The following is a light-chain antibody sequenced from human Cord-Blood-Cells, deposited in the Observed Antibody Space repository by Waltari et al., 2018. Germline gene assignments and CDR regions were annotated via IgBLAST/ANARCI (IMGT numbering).Light chain of an antibody. V-gene: IGLV2-11*01. CDR1: SSDVGGYNN. CDR3: CSYAGSYV. Sequence: QSALTQPRSVSGSPGQSVTISCTGTSSDVGGYNNVSWYQQHPGKAPNLMIYDVSKRPSGVPDCFSGSRSGNTASLTISGLQAEEEADYYCCSYAGSYVFGTGTKVTVL. J-gene: IGLJ1*01. CDR2: DVS.